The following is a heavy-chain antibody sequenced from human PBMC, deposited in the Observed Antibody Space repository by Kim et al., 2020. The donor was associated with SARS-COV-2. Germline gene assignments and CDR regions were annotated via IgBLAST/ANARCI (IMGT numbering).Heavy chain of an antibody. J-gene: IGHJ6*01. V-gene: IGHV4-39*07. CDR3: ARDRWDSSSPPLYYYYG. CDR1: GGSISSSSYY. Sequence: SETLSLTCTVSGGSISSSSYYWGWIRQPPGKGLEWIGSIYYSGSTYYNPSLKSRVTISVDTSKNQFSLKLSSVTAADTAVYYCARDRWDSSSPPLYYYYG. D-gene: IGHD6-13*01. CDR2: IYYSGST.